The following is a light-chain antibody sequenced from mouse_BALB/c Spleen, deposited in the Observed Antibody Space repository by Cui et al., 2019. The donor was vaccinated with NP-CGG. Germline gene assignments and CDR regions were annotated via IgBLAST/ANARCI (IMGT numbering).Light chain of an antibody. CDR1: TGAVTTSNY. V-gene: IGLV1*01. CDR2: GTN. CDR3: VLWYSNHWV. Sequence: AVVTQDSALTTSPGETVTLTCRSSTGAVTTSNYANWVQEKPDHLFTGLIGGTNNRAPGVPARFSGSLIGDKAALTITGAQTEDEAIYFCVLWYSNHWVFGGGTKLTVL. J-gene: IGLJ1*01.